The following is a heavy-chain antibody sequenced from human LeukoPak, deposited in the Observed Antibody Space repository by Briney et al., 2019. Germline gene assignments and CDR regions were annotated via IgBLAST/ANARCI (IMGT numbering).Heavy chain of an antibody. CDR3: AKELGYCSSTSCASFDY. Sequence: GGSLRLSCVVSGFTFTSHSVNWVRQIPGKGLEWVSSIYNDIHYADSVKGRFTIFRDNSRNSLYLQMNSLRAEDTAVYYCAKELGYCSSTSCASFDYWGQGTLVTVSS. CDR2: IYNDI. J-gene: IGHJ4*02. CDR1: GFTFTSHS. D-gene: IGHD2-2*01. V-gene: IGHV3-21*04.